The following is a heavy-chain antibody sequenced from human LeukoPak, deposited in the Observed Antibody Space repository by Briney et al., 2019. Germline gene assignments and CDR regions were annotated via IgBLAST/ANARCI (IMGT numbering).Heavy chain of an antibody. D-gene: IGHD2-2*02. J-gene: IGHJ6*02. Sequence: GASVKVSCKASGGTFSSYAISWVRQAPGQGLEWMGGIIPIFGTANYAQKFQGRVTITADESTSTAYMELSSLRSEDTAVHYCASQGVVVPAAIGTQSHYYYYYGMDVWGQGTTVTVSS. CDR3: ASQGVVVPAAIGTQSHYYYYYGMDV. V-gene: IGHV1-69*13. CDR2: IIPIFGTA. CDR1: GGTFSSYA.